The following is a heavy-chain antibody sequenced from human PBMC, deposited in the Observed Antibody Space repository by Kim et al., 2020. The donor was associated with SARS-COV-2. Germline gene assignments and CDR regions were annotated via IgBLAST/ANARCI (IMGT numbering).Heavy chain of an antibody. CDR2: IYSSGSA. D-gene: IGHD1-26*01. Sequence: SETLSLTCTVSGGSFSSGTYSWGWIRQPPGKALQCIGYIYSSGSAYYNPSLKSRVTISVDTSKNQFSLKLSSVTAADMAVYYCARLPKGDLSCFDPWGQG. J-gene: IGHJ5*02. CDR3: ARLPKGDLSCFDP. CDR1: GGSFSSGTYS. V-gene: IGHV4-39*01.